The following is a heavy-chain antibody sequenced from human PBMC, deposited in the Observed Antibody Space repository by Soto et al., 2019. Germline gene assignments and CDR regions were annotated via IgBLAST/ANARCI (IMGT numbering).Heavy chain of an antibody. Sequence: EVQLVESGGILVQPGGSLRLSCSASGFTFNTYWMHWVRKAPGKGLVWVSRINSDGTKIDYADSVKGRFTISRDNAKNTVYLQMTSLRAEDTAVYYCATVATNSYNWLDPWGQGTLVTVSS. J-gene: IGHJ5*02. D-gene: IGHD5-12*01. CDR1: GFTFNTYW. CDR2: INSDGTKI. V-gene: IGHV3-74*01. CDR3: ATVATNSYNWLDP.